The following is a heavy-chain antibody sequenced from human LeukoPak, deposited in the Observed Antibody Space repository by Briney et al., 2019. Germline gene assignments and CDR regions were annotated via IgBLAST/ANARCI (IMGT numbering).Heavy chain of an antibody. Sequence: SETLSLTCSVSGGSIRSTTYYWGWIRQPPGKGLEWIGSIYYSGNTYYSPSLMSRVTISVDTSKNQFSLKLSSVTAADTAVYYCARVHSSSWYGEVYYYYYMDVWGKGTTVTVSS. V-gene: IGHV4-39*07. D-gene: IGHD6-13*01. CDR2: IYYSGNT. CDR3: ARVHSSSWYGEVYYYYYMDV. J-gene: IGHJ6*03. CDR1: GGSIRSTTYY.